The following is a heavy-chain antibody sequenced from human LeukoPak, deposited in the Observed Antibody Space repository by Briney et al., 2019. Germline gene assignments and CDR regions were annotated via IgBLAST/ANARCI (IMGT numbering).Heavy chain of an antibody. V-gene: IGHV3-74*01. Sequence: GGSLRLSCAASEFTISRYWMHWVRQAPGKGLVWVSNINNDGSITTFADSVKGRFTISRDNVKNTLFLQMNSLGAEDTALYYCARGWNTTPRSGFDIWGLGTMVTVSS. D-gene: IGHD1/OR15-1a*01. CDR1: EFTISRYW. CDR3: ARGWNTTPRSGFDI. CDR2: INNDGSIT. J-gene: IGHJ3*02.